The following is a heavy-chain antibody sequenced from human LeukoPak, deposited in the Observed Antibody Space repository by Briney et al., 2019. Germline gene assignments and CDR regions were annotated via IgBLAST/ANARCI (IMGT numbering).Heavy chain of an antibody. CDR2: ITTGSGTI. Sequence: PGGSLRLSCAASGFTFGSYTMNWVRQAPGKGLEWVSYITTGSGTIYYADSVKGRFTISRDNAKNSLYLQVNSLRAEDTAVYYCARGFSDSDLDYWGQGTLVTVSS. D-gene: IGHD3-3*02. CDR1: GFTFGSYT. V-gene: IGHV3-48*01. J-gene: IGHJ4*02. CDR3: ARGFSDSDLDY.